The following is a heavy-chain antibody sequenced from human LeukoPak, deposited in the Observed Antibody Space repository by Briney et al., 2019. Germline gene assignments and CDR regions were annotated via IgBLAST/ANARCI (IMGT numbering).Heavy chain of an antibody. CDR1: GDSINSLDL. CDR3: AGLVGRYSSGLYYYYFDY. V-gene: IGHV4-4*02. Sequence: SGTLSLTCTVSGDSINSLDLWSWVRQPPGKGLEWIGEMYLSGTTHSNPSVKSRVTIAIDKSKNQFFLNLSSVTAADTAVYYCAGLVGRYSSGLYYYYFDYWGQGTLVTVSS. D-gene: IGHD3-22*01. J-gene: IGHJ4*02. CDR2: MYLSGTT.